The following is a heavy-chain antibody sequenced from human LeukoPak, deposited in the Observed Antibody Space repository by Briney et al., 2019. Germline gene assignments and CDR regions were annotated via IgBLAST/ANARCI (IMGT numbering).Heavy chain of an antibody. CDR3: ARVSYYDFWSGPIYNYFDY. D-gene: IGHD3-3*01. V-gene: IGHV4-38-2*02. CDR1: GYSISSGYY. J-gene: IGHJ4*02. Sequence: PSETLSLTCTVSGYSISSGYYWGWIRQPPGKGLEWIGSIYHSGSTYYNPSLKSRVTISVDTSKNQFSLKLSSVTAADTAVYYCARVSYYDFWSGPIYNYFDYWGQGTLVTVSS. CDR2: IYHSGST.